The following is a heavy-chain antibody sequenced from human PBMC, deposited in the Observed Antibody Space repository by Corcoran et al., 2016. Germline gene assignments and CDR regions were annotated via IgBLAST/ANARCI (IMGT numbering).Heavy chain of an antibody. CDR1: GFTVSSNY. J-gene: IGHJ4*02. CDR2: IYSGGST. V-gene: IGHV3-53*01. Sequence: EVQLVESGGGLIQPGGSLRLSCAASGFTVSSNYMSWVRQAPGKGLEWVSVIYSGGSTYYADSVKGRLTISRDNSKNTLYLQMNSLRAEDTAVYYCARDVDGYNLFDYWGQGTLVTVSS. D-gene: IGHD5-12*01. CDR3: ARDVDGYNLFDY.